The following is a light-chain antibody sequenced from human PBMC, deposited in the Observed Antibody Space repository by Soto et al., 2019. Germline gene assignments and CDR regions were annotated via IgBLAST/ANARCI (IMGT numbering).Light chain of an antibody. CDR3: CSYAGSSTPYV. CDR2: DVN. J-gene: IGLJ1*01. CDR1: SNDVGRFDY. V-gene: IGLV2-11*01. Sequence: QSVLTQPRSVSGSPGQSVTISCTGTSNDVGRFDYVSWYQQHPGKAPKVIIYDVNERPSGVPNRFSGSKSGNTASLNISGIQAEDEADYYCCSYAGSSTPYVFGTRTKVTV.